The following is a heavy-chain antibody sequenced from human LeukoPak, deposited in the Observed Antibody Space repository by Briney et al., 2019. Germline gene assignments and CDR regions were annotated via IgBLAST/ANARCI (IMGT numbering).Heavy chain of an antibody. J-gene: IGHJ4*02. CDR1: GGSISSYF. Sequence: PSETLSLTCTVSGGSISSYFWSWSRQPPGKGLEWIGYIYYSGSTTYNPSLKSRVTISVDTSKNQFSLKLSSVTAADTAVYYCARGGSYLDYWGQGTLVTVSS. V-gene: IGHV4-59*01. CDR3: ARGGSYLDY. CDR2: IYYSGST.